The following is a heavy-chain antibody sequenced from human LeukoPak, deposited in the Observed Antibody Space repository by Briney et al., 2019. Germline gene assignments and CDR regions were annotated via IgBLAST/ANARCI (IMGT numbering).Heavy chain of an antibody. J-gene: IGHJ4*02. CDR1: GFTFSSYA. CDR2: ISYDGSNE. D-gene: IGHD6-19*01. V-gene: IGHV3-30-3*01. Sequence: GGSLRLSCAASGFTFSSYAMHWVRQALGKGLEWVAVISYDGSNEYYADSVKGRFTISRDNSKNTLYLQMNSLRTEDTAIYYCARGGDAAYTSGWTHPIDYWGQGTLVTVSS. CDR3: ARGGDAAYTSGWTHPIDY.